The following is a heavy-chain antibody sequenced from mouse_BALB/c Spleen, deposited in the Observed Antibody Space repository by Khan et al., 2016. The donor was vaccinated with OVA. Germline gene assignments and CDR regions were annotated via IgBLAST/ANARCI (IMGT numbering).Heavy chain of an antibody. CDR2: ISTHYGDA. V-gene: IGHV1S137*01. Sequence: QVQLQQSGAELVRPGVSVKISCKGSGYTFTDYAMHWVKQSHAKSLEWIGVISTHYGDASSNQKFKGKATMTVDKSSSTAYMELARLTSEDSAIYYCARGMGEYRFAYWGQGTLVTVSA. J-gene: IGHJ3*01. CDR1: GYTFTDYA. CDR3: ARGMGEYRFAY. D-gene: IGHD2-10*02.